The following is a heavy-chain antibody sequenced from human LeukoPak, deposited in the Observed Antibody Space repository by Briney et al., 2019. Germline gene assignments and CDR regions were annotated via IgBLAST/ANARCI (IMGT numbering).Heavy chain of an antibody. J-gene: IGHJ5*02. V-gene: IGHV1-8*01. D-gene: IGHD2-21*02. CDR2: MNPNSGNT. CDR1: GYTFTSYD. CDR3: ARGRRAYCGGDCYPYNWFDP. Sequence: GASVKVSRKASGYTFTSYDINWVRQATGQGLEWMGWMNPNSGNTGYAQKFQGRVTMTRNTSISTAYMELSSLRSEDTAVYYCARGRRAYCGGDCYPYNWFDPWGQGTLVTVSS.